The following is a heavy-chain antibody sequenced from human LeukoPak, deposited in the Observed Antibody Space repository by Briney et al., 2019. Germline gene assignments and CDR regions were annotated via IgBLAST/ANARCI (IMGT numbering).Heavy chain of an antibody. CDR1: GFTFSNYA. CDR3: ATKQWLVRGWFDP. J-gene: IGHJ5*02. V-gene: IGHV3-23*01. CDR2: ISVSGGNT. D-gene: IGHD6-19*01. Sequence: EALRLSCAASGFTFSNYAMSWVRQAPGKGLEWVSSISVSGGNTYYADSVKGRFTISRDNSKNTLYLQMNSLTAEDTAVYYCATKQWLVRGWFDPWGQGTLVTVSS.